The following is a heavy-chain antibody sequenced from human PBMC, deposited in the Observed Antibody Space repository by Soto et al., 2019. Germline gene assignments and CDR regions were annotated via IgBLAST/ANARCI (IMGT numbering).Heavy chain of an antibody. CDR1: GGTFSSYA. J-gene: IGHJ4*02. CDR3: ARGETAYYDFWSGYAGFDY. V-gene: IGHV1-69*01. D-gene: IGHD3-3*01. Sequence: QVQLVQSGAEVKKPGSSVKVSCKASGGTFSSYAISWVRQAPGQGLEWMGGIIPIFGTANYAQKFQGRVTITADESTSTAYMEQSSLRSEDTAVYYCARGETAYYDFWSGYAGFDYWGQGTLVTVSS. CDR2: IIPIFGTA.